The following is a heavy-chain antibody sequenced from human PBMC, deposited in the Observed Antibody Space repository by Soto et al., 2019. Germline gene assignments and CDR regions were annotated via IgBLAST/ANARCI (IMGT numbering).Heavy chain of an antibody. Sequence: PVESLKISCRTSGYRFTSYWIAWVRQMPGKGLEWVRRIFPRDSNTRYSPSFQGQVTISADRSTGAVFLQWANLKASDTAVYFCARKDKSGYFNWFDPWGQGTLVTVSS. CDR3: ARKDKSGYFNWFDP. CDR1: GYRFTSYW. V-gene: IGHV5-51*01. J-gene: IGHJ5*02. D-gene: IGHD3-22*01. CDR2: IFPRDSNT.